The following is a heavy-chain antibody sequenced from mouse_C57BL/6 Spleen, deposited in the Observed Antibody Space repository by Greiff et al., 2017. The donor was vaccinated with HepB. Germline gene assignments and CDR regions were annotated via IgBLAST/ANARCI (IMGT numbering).Heavy chain of an antibody. V-gene: IGHV1-15*01. CDR3: TRRRAYYYGSSYPCDY. CDR2: IDPETGGT. D-gene: IGHD1-1*01. J-gene: IGHJ2*01. Sequence: VQLQQSGAELVRPGASVTLSCKASGYTFTDYEMHWVKQTPVHGLEWIGAIDPETGGTAYNQKFKGKAILTADKSSSTAYMGLRSLTSEDSAVYYCTRRRAYYYGSSYPCDYWGQGTTLTVSS. CDR1: GYTFTDYE.